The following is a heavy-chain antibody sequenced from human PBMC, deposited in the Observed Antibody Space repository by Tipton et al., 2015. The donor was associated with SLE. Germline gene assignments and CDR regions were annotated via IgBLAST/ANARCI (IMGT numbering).Heavy chain of an antibody. CDR2: ISTSSSYA. CDR3: ADPPSDV. CDR1: GFTVSHNY. V-gene: IGHV3-11*03. J-gene: IGHJ6*04. Sequence: SLRLSCAASGFTVSHNYMSWVRQAPGKGLEWVSYISTSSSYANYADSVKGRFTISRENAKNSVYLQMNSLRAEDTAVYYCADPPSDVWGKGTTVSVSS.